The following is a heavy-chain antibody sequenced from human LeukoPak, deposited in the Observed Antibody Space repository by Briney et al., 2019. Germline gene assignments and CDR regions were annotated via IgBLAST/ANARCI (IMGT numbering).Heavy chain of an antibody. V-gene: IGHV4-61*01. J-gene: IGHJ4*02. CDR1: GGSVSSGSYY. CDR2: IYYSGST. CDR3: ARTSNRGYSGTWYFDY. D-gene: IGHD5-12*01. Sequence: SETLSLTCTVSGGSVSSGSYYWSWIRQPPGKGLEWIGYIYYSGSTNYNPSLKSRVTISVDTSKNQFSLKLSSVTAADTAVYYCARTSNRGYSGTWYFDYWGQGTLVTVSS.